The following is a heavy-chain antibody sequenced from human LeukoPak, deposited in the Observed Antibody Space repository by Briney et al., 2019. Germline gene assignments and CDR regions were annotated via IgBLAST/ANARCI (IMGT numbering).Heavy chain of an antibody. D-gene: IGHD3-16*01. CDR3: ARELGGFDY. J-gene: IGHJ4*02. CDR2: ISYDGSDR. CDR1: GFTFSSYG. V-gene: IGHV3-30*03. Sequence: GGSLRLSCVASGFTFSSYGMHWVRQAPGKGPEWVAVISYDGSDRYYANFVKGRFTISRDNSKNTLFLQTNSMRPEDTAVYYCARELGGFDYWGQGTLVTVSS.